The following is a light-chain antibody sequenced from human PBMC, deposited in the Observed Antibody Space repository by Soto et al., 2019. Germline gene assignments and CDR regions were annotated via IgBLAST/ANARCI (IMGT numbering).Light chain of an antibody. CDR3: CSYAGSSTF. CDR2: EVS. Sequence: VLTQPASVSGSPGQSITISCTGTSSDVGSYNLVSWYQQHPGKAPKLMIYEVSKRPSGVSNRFSGSKSGNTASLTISGLQAEDEADYYCCSYAGSSTFFGTGTKLTVL. CDR1: SSDVGSYNL. J-gene: IGLJ1*01. V-gene: IGLV2-23*02.